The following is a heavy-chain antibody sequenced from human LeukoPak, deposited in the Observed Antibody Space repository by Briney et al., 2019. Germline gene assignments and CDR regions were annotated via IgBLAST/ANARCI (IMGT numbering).Heavy chain of an antibody. V-gene: IGHV4-59*01. J-gene: IGHJ3*02. Sequence: SETLSLTCTVSGGSISSYYWSWIRQPPGKGLEWIGYIYYSGSTNYNPSLKSRVTMSVDTSKNQFSLKLSSVTAADKAVYYCARVDGRYYYGSGSYSLALDAFDIWGQGTMVTVSS. CDR1: GGSISSYY. D-gene: IGHD3-10*01. CDR3: ARVDGRYYYGSGSYSLALDAFDI. CDR2: IYYSGST.